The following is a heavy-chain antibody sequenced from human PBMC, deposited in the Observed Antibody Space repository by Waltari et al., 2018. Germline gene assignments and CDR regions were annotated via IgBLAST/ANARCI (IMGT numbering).Heavy chain of an antibody. J-gene: IGHJ6*02. CDR2: INHSGST. CDR1: GGSFSGFS. CDR3: AKGPHRNRLQLKSYYYGMDV. Sequence: QVQLQQWGAGLLKPSETLSLTCAVYGGSFSGFSWTWIRQPPGKGLEGIGEINHSGSTKHNPSLRSRVTISVDTAKKQFSLKLSSVTAADTSVYYCAKGPHRNRLQLKSYYYGMDVWGQGTTVSVSS. D-gene: IGHD5-12*01. V-gene: IGHV4-34*01.